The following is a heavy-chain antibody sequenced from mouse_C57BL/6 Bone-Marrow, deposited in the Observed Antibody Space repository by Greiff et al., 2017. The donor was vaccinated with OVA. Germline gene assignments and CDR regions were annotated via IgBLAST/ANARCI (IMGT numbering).Heavy chain of an antibody. J-gene: IGHJ1*03. CDR2: SRNKANDYTT. CDR1: GFTFSDFY. CDR3: ARDAGSLLWYFDV. Sequence: EVKLMESGGGLVQSGRSLRLSCATSGFTFSDFYMEWVRQAPGKGLEWIAASRNKANDYTTEYSASVKGRFIVSRDTSQSILYLQMNALRAEDTAIYYCARDAGSLLWYFDVWGTGTTVTVSS. D-gene: IGHD6-1*01. V-gene: IGHV7-1*01.